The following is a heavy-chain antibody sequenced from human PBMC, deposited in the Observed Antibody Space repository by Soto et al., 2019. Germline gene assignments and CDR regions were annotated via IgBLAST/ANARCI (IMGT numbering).Heavy chain of an antibody. CDR1: GGTFSSYA. Sequence: QVQLVQSGAEVKKPGSSVKVSCKASGGTFSSYAISWVRQAPGQGLEWMGGIIPIFGTANYAQKFQGRVTSTADESTSTAYMELSSLRSEDTAVYYCARSLGYCSGGSCPSAGYWGQGTLVTVSS. D-gene: IGHD2-15*01. CDR3: ARSLGYCSGGSCPSAGY. CDR2: IIPIFGTA. V-gene: IGHV1-69*12. J-gene: IGHJ4*02.